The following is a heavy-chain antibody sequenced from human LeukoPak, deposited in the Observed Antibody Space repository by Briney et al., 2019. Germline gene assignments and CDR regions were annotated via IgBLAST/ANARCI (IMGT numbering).Heavy chain of an antibody. D-gene: IGHD4-11*01. V-gene: IGHV3-74*01. Sequence: GGSLRLSCAASGFTFSSYWFHWVRQAPGKGLVWVSRINSDGSGTTYADSVKGRFTISRDNSKNTLYLQMNSLRAEDTAVYYCANYYSNYLSYFDYWGQGTLVTVSS. CDR3: ANYYSNYLSYFDY. CDR1: GFTFSSYW. J-gene: IGHJ4*02. CDR2: INSDGSGT.